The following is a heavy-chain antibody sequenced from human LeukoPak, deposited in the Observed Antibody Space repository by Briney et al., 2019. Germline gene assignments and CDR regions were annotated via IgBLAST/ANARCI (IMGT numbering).Heavy chain of an antibody. CDR2: ISYDGSNK. V-gene: IGHV3-30-3*01. J-gene: IGHJ4*02. CDR3: AIFPFDY. Sequence: PGRSLRLSCAASGFTFSSYAMHWVRQAPGKGLEWVAVISYDGSNKYYADSVKGRFTISRDNSKNTLYLQMNGLRAEDTDVYYCAIFPFDYWGQGTLVTVSS. CDR1: GFTFSSYA. D-gene: IGHD2-21*01.